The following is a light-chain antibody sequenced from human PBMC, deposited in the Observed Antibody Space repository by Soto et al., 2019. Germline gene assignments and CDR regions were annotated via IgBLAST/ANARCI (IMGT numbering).Light chain of an antibody. J-gene: IGLJ1*01. CDR1: SSDVGGYHY. CDR3: SSYTSTSTYV. CDR2: EVT. Sequence: QSALTQPASVSGSPGQSITISCTGTSSDVGGYHYVSWYQQHPGKAPKLMINEVTNRPSGVSNRFSGSKSGNTASLTISGLQAEDEADYYCSSYTSTSTYVFGTGTKLTVL. V-gene: IGLV2-14*01.